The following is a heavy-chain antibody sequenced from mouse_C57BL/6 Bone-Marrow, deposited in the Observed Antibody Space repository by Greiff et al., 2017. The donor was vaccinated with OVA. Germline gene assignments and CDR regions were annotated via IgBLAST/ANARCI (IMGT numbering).Heavy chain of an antibody. Sequence: VQLKQSGPELVKPGASVKISCKASGYTFTDYYMNWVKQSHGKSLEWIGDINPNNGGTSYNQKFKGKATLTVDKSSSTAYMELRSLTSEDSADYYCARSDDYDIAMDYWGQGTSVTVSS. D-gene: IGHD2-4*01. J-gene: IGHJ4*01. CDR2: INPNNGGT. V-gene: IGHV1-26*01. CDR1: GYTFTDYY. CDR3: ARSDDYDIAMDY.